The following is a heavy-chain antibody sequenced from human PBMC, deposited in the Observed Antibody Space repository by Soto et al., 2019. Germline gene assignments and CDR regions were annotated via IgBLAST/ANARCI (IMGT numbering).Heavy chain of an antibody. CDR1: GFIFSNYA. V-gene: IGHV3-23*01. D-gene: IGHD6-6*01. J-gene: IGHJ4*02. Sequence: EVQMLESGGGLVQPGGSLRLSCAASGFIFSNYAMSWVRQAPGKGLEWVSVISGGGDTTYYADSVKGRFVITRDNSKNTLYLQMNSLRAEDTAVYYCAEDSRIAQGLRPGYWGQGTAVTVSS. CDR2: ISGGGDTT. CDR3: AEDSRIAQGLRPGY.